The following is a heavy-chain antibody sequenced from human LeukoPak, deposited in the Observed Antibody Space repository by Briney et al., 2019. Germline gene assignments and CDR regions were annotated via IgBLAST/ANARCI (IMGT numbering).Heavy chain of an antibody. J-gene: IGHJ3*02. Sequence: SVKVSCKASGGTFSSYAISWVRQAPGQGLKWMGRIIPIFGTANYAQKFQGRVTITTDESTSTAYMELSSLRSEDTAVYYCARPLRSGYYYNAFDIWGQGTMVTVSS. CDR2: IIPIFGTA. V-gene: IGHV1-69*05. CDR1: GGTFSSYA. CDR3: ARPLRSGYYYNAFDI. D-gene: IGHD3-22*01.